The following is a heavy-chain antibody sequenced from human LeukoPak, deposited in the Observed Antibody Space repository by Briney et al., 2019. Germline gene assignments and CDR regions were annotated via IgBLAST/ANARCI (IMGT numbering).Heavy chain of an antibody. CDR1: GYTFTSNY. CDR3: ARRSGYDSHYYYYYMDV. D-gene: IGHD5-12*01. CDR2: ISPSGGST. Sequence: ASVKVSCKAFGYTFTSNYMHWVRQAPGQGPEWMGVISPSGGSTTYAQKLQGRVTMTTDTSTSTAYMELRSLRSDDTAVYYCARRSGYDSHYYYYYMDVWGKGTTVTISS. V-gene: IGHV1-46*01. J-gene: IGHJ6*03.